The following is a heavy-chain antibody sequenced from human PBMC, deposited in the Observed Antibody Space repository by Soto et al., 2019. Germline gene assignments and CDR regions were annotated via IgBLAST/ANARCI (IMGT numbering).Heavy chain of an antibody. D-gene: IGHD1-26*01. Sequence: EVQLEESGGDLVQPGGSLRLSCAASGFTFSSYSMNWVRQAPGKGLEWVSSISSSSNYIYYADSVKGRFTISRDNAKNSLYLQMNSLRAEDTAVYYCARDLVGATIWGQGTLVTVSS. CDR1: GFTFSSYS. V-gene: IGHV3-21*02. CDR2: ISSSSNYI. CDR3: ARDLVGATI. J-gene: IGHJ4*02.